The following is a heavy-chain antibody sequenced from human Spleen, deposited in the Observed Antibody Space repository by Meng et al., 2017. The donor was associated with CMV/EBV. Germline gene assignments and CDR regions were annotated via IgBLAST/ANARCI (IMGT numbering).Heavy chain of an antibody. CDR1: FSHSY. CDR2: LNPGGGYT. D-gene: IGHD2-15*01. J-gene: IGHJ4*02. CDR3: ARGCHRRLYDSGPFLFDS. V-gene: IGHV1-46*01. Sequence: FSHSYISVVRQAPGLGLEWLGFLNPGGGYTNYAQSFQGRVTMTRATSTGTVHMEVSSLRSEDTAFYYCARGCHRRLYDSGPFLFDSWGQGTLVTVSS.